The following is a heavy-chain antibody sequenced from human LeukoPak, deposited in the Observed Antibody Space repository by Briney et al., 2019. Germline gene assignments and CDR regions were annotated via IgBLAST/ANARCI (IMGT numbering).Heavy chain of an antibody. Sequence: PGGSLRLSCAASGFTFSTYAMHWVRQAPGKGLEWVAVISYDGSNKNYADSVKGRFTISRDSSKNTVYLQMNSLRVEDTAVYYCAKDWAPYCGGDCYFNYWGQGTLVTVSS. CDR2: ISYDGSNK. J-gene: IGHJ4*02. V-gene: IGHV3-30*04. CDR1: GFTFSTYA. CDR3: AKDWAPYCGGDCYFNY. D-gene: IGHD2-21*02.